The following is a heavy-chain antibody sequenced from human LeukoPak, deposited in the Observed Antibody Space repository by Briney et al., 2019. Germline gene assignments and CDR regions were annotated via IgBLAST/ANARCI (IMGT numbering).Heavy chain of an antibody. Sequence: GESLRISCKGSGYRFTSYWIGWVRRMPGKGLEWMGIIYPGDSDTRYSPCFQGQVTISADKSISTAYLQWSSLKASDTAMYYCARLAGPFVDAFDIWGQGTMVTVSS. CDR3: ARLAGPFVDAFDI. V-gene: IGHV5-51*01. J-gene: IGHJ3*02. CDR1: GYRFTSYW. CDR2: IYPGDSDT.